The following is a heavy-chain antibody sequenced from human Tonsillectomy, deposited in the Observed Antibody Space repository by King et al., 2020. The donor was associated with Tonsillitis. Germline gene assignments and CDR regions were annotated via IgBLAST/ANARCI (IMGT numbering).Heavy chain of an antibody. J-gene: IGHJ4*02. CDR1: GGSISGYY. CDR3: ARGAVGISGRFDY. Sequence: VQLQESGPGLVKPSETLSLTCTVSGGSISGYYWTWIRQPPGMGLEWIGNIYYSGSTNYNPSLKSRVTISVDTSKNQFSLNLTSAIAADTAVYYCARGAVGISGRFDYWGLGTLVTVSS. CDR2: IYYSGST. V-gene: IGHV4-59*01. D-gene: IGHD5-12*01.